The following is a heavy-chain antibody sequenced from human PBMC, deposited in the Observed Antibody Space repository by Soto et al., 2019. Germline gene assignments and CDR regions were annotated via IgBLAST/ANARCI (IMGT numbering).Heavy chain of an antibody. D-gene: IGHD3-10*01. CDR2: IIPIFGTA. CDR1: GGTFSSYA. J-gene: IGHJ6*02. CDR3: ARGDPFGSFDYYSSYYGMDV. Sequence: QVQLVQSGAEVKKPGSSVKVSCKASGGTFSSYAISWVRQAPGQGLEWMGGIIPIFGTANYAQKFQGRVTITADESTSTAYMELSSLRSEDTAVYYCARGDPFGSFDYYSSYYGMDVWGQGTTVTVSS. V-gene: IGHV1-69*01.